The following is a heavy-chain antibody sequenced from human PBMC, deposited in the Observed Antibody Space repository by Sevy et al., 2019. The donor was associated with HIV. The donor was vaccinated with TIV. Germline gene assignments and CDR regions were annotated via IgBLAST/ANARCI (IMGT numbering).Heavy chain of an antibody. Sequence: GGSLRLSCAASGFTFSDYNMNWVRQAPGKGLEWLSSISSISNYIYYADSVKGRFTISRDNAKNSLYLQMNSLRAEDTAVYYCARETSSFGEGIYYGMDVWGQGTTVTVSS. J-gene: IGHJ6*02. V-gene: IGHV3-21*01. CDR1: GFTFSDYN. CDR3: ARETSSFGEGIYYGMDV. D-gene: IGHD3-10*01. CDR2: ISSISNYI.